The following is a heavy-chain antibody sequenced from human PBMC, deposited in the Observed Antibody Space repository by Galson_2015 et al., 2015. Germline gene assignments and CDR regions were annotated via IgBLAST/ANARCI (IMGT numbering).Heavy chain of an antibody. CDR3: ARGGYYYGSGSYKEFDY. V-gene: IGHV3-53*01. Sequence: SLRLSCAASEFIVSSNYMSWVRQAPGKGLEWVSVIYGGGNKYYADSGKGRFTISGENSKNTAYLQMNSLRVEDTAVYYCARGGYYYGSGSYKEFDYWGQGTLVTVSS. D-gene: IGHD3-10*01. CDR1: EFIVSSNY. CDR2: IYGGGNK. J-gene: IGHJ4*02.